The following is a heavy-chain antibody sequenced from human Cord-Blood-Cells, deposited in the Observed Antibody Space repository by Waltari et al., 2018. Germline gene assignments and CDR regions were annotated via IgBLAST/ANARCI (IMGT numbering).Heavy chain of an antibody. J-gene: IGHJ5*02. CDR2: INPNSGGT. D-gene: IGHD6-6*01. CDR1: GYTFTGYY. CDR3: ARDGTIAARPSNWFDP. V-gene: IGHV1-2*02. Sequence: QVQLVQSGAEVKKPGASVKVSCKASGYTFTGYYMPWVRQAPGQGLEWMGWINPNSGGTNYAQKFQGRVTMTRDTSISTAYMELSRLRSDDTAVYYCARDGTIAARPSNWFDPWGQGTLVTVSS.